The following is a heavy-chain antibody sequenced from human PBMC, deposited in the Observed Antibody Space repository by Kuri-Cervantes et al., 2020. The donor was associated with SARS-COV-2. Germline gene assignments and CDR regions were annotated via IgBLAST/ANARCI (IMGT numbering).Heavy chain of an antibody. CDR1: GGSISSYY. D-gene: IGHD4/OR15-4a*01. CDR2: IYTSGST. CDR3: ARDLPSDYTYYYYYMDV. V-gene: IGHV4-4*07. J-gene: IGHJ6*03. Sequence: SETLSLTCTVSGGSISSYYWSWIRQPAGKGLEWIGRIYTSGSTNYNPSLKSRVTMPVDTSKNQFSLKLSSVTAADTAVYYCARDLPSDYTYYYYYMDVWGKGTTVTVSS.